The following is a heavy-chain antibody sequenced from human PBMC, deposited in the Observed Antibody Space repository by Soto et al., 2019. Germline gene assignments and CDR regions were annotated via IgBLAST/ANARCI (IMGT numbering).Heavy chain of an antibody. CDR1: GFTFSDYY. V-gene: IGHV3-11*01. CDR3: ASPTVTPHYGMDV. CDR2: ISSSGSTI. J-gene: IGHJ6*02. Sequence: GGSLRLSCAASGFTFSDYYMSWIRQAPGKGLEWVSYISSSGSTIYYADSVKGRFTISRDNAKNSLYLQMNSLRAEDTAVYYCASPTVTPHYGMDVWGQGTTVPVSS. D-gene: IGHD4-17*01.